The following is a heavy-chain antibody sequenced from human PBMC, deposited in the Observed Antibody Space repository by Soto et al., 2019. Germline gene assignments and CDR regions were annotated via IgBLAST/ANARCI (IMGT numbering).Heavy chain of an antibody. V-gene: IGHV3-23*01. CDR1: GFTLSSYA. CDR3: AKHLLVVVTAPFNY. D-gene: IGHD2-21*02. CDR2: ISHSGGST. J-gene: IGHJ4*02. Sequence: EVLLLESGGGLVQPGGSLRLSCVASGFTLSSYAMSWVRQAPGKGLEWVSGISHSGGSTYYADSVKGRITISRDNSKNTLYLRMNSLRADDTAVYYCAKHLLVVVTAPFNYWGQGALVTVSS.